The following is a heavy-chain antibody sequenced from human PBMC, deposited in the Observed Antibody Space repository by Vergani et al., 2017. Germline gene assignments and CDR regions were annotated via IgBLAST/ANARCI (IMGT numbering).Heavy chain of an antibody. CDR1: GGSFSGYY. V-gene: IGHV4-34*01. D-gene: IGHD1-1*01. CDR2: INHSGST. CDR3: ARNWYVNGMDV. Sequence: QVQLQQWGAGLLKPSETLSLTCAVYGGSFSGYYWSWIRQPPGKGLEWIWEINHSGSTNYNPSLKSRVTISVDTSKNQFSLKLSSVTAADTAVYYCARNWYVNGMDVWGQGTTVTVSS. J-gene: IGHJ6*02.